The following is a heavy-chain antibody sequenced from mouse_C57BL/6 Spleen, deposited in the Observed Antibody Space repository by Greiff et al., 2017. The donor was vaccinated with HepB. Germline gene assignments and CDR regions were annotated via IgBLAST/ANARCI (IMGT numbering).Heavy chain of an antibody. V-gene: IGHV1-7*01. CDR3: ATSTARYFDV. CDR2: INPSSGYT. D-gene: IGHD2-1*01. Sequence: VQVVESGAELAKPGASVKLSCKASGYTFTSYWMHWVKQRPGQGLEWIGYINPSSGYTKYNQKFKDKATVTADKSSSTAYMQLSSLTYEDSAVYYCATSTARYFDVWGTGTTVTVSS. J-gene: IGHJ1*03. CDR1: GYTFTSYW.